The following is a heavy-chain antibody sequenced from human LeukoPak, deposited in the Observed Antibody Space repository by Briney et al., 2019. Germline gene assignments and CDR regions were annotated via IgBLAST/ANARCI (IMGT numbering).Heavy chain of an antibody. V-gene: IGHV1-24*01. J-gene: IGHJ4*02. Sequence: ASVKVSCKVSGYTLTELSMHWVRQAPGKGLEWMGGFDPEDGETIYAQKFQGRVTMTEDTSTDTAYMELSSLRSEDTAVYYCATPARYCSSTSCYMRWDYWGQGTLVTVSP. CDR2: FDPEDGET. D-gene: IGHD2-2*02. CDR3: ATPARYCSSTSCYMRWDY. CDR1: GYTLTELS.